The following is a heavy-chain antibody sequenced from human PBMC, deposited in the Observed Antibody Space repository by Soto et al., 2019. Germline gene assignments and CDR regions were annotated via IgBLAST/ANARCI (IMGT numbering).Heavy chain of an antibody. CDR2: IIPIFGTA. D-gene: IGHD5-18*01. CDR1: GGTFSSYA. CDR3: ARTTVVRGYSYGDGFDP. V-gene: IGHV1-69*01. J-gene: IGHJ5*02. Sequence: QVQLVQSGAEVKKPGSSVKVSCKASGGTFSSYAISWVRQAPGQGLEWMGGIIPIFGTANYAQKFQGRVTITADESTSTAYMELSSLRSEDTAVYYCARTTVVRGYSYGDGFDPWGQGTLVTVSS.